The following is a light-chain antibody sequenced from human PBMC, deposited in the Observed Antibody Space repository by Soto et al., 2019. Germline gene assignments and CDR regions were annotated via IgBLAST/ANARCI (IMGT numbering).Light chain of an antibody. V-gene: IGKV1-39*01. CDR2: AAS. CDR3: QQSYSNPT. Sequence: DVQLTQSPSSLSVFVGDSVTVTCRASQNIITYLHWYHQKPGEAPTLLINAASTLLSGVPSRFSGSGSGTDFTLTINSLQPEDVGTYYCQQSYSNPTFGQGTTVEIK. CDR1: QNIITY. J-gene: IGKJ1*01.